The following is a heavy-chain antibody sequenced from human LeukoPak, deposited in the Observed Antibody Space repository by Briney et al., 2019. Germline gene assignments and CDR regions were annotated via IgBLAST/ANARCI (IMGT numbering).Heavy chain of an antibody. CDR1: RYSFSGHY. V-gene: IGHV1-2*02. D-gene: IGHD3-22*01. CDR3: ARDHNYFETTAYYGMDC. CDR2: INPNSGAT. Sequence: ASVNVSCKASRYSFSGHYIHWVRQAPGQGLEWMGWINPNSGATNYAQKFQGTVTMTRDTSTNAAYMQLSRLRSDDTAVYYCARDHNYFETTAYYGMDCWGQGTLVTVSS. J-gene: IGHJ4*02.